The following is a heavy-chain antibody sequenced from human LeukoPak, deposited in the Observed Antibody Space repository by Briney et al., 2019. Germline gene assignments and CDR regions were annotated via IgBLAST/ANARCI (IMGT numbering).Heavy chain of an antibody. CDR3: ARDQIAAAGFHYYYYMDV. D-gene: IGHD6-13*01. Sequence: SETLSLTCTVSGGSISSGSYYWSWIRQPAGKGLEWIGRIYTSGSTNYNPSLKSRVTISVDTSKNQFSLKLSSVTAADTAVYYCARDQIAAAGFHYYYYMDVWGKGTTVTISS. CDR1: GGSISSGSYY. J-gene: IGHJ6*03. V-gene: IGHV4-61*02. CDR2: IYTSGST.